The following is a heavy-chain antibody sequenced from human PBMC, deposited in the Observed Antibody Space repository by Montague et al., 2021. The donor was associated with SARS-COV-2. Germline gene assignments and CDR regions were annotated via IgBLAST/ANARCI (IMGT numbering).Heavy chain of an antibody. CDR2: IKQDGSEK. CDR3: ASLYSSGWPFDY. V-gene: IGHV3-7*01. CDR1: GFTFSSYW. D-gene: IGHD6-19*01. J-gene: IGHJ4*02. Sequence: SLRLSCAASGFTFSSYWMSWVRQAPGKGLEWVANIKQDGSEKYYVDSVKGRFTISRDNAKNSLYLQMNSLRAEDTAVYYCASLYSSGWPFDYWGQGTLVTVSS.